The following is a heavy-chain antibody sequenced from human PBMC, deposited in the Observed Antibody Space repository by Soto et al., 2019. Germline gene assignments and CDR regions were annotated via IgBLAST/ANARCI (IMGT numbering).Heavy chain of an antibody. J-gene: IGHJ4*02. CDR1: GYTFTSYY. V-gene: IGHV1-46*03. D-gene: IGHD6-6*01. CDR2: INPSGGST. Sequence: VKVCCKASGYTFTSYYMPWVLQAPAQGLEWMGIINPSGGSTSYAQKFQGRVTMTRDTSTSTVYIELSSLRSEDTAVYYCALSLFVSRAALTTIVFWGQATL. CDR3: ALSLFVSRAALTTIVF.